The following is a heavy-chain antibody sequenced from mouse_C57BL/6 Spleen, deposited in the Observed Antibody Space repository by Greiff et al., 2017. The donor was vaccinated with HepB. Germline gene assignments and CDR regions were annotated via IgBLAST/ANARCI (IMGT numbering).Heavy chain of an antibody. CDR2: ISSGGSYT. CDR1: GFTFSSYG. D-gene: IGHD3-2*02. Sequence: DVKLVESGGDLVKPGGSLKLSCAASGFTFSSYGMSWVRQTPDKRLEWVATISSGGSYTYYPDSVKGRFTISRDNAKNTLYLQMSSLKSEDTAMYYCARTAQAFDYWGQGTTLTVSS. J-gene: IGHJ2*01. CDR3: ARTAQAFDY. V-gene: IGHV5-6*02.